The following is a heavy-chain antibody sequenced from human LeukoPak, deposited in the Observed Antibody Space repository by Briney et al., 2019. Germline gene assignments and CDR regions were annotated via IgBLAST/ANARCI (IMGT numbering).Heavy chain of an antibody. CDR2: IYSSGST. CDR3: AKNWNLGYFDY. J-gene: IGHJ4*02. CDR1: GGSISSYY. V-gene: IGHV4-4*08. Sequence: SETLSLTCTVSGGSISSYYWSWIRQPPGKGLEWIGYIYSSGSTNYNPSLKSRVTIFVDTSKNQFSLKLSSVTAADTAVYYCAKNWNLGYFDYWGQGTLVTVSS. D-gene: IGHD1-7*01.